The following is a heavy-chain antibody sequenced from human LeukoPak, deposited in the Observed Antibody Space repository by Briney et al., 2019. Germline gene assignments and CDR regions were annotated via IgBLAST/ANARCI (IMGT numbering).Heavy chain of an antibody. D-gene: IGHD3-9*01. CDR3: ARVTGYYGC. CDR2: ISSGSSYI. Sequence: GGSLRLSCAASGFTFSSYSMNWVRQAPGKGLEWVSSISSGSSYIYYADSMKGRFTISRDNAKNSLYLQMNSLRAEDTAVYYCARVTGYYGCWGQGTLVTVSS. CDR1: GFTFSSYS. J-gene: IGHJ4*02. V-gene: IGHV3-21*01.